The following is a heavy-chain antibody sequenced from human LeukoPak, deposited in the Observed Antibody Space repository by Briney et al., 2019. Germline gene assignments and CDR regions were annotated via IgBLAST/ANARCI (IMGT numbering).Heavy chain of an antibody. CDR3: ARDLGYSGYDYVSY. J-gene: IGHJ4*02. CDR1: GFTFSSYN. D-gene: IGHD5-12*01. CDR2: ITSDSRFM. V-gene: IGHV3-21*04. Sequence: GGSLRLSCAASGFTFSSYNMNWVRQAPGKGLEWVSSITSDSRFMYYADSVKGRFTISRDNAKNSLYLQMNSLRAEDTAVYYCARDLGYSGYDYVSYWGQGTLVTVSS.